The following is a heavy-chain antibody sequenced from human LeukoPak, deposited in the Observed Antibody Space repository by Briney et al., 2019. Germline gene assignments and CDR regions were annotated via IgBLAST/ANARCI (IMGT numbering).Heavy chain of an antibody. D-gene: IGHD3-9*01. Sequence: PGGSLRLSCAASGFTFSSYWMSWVRQAPGKGLEWVANIKQGGSEKYYVDSVKCRFTISSDNAKNSLYLQMHSLRAEDTAVYYCARSAYFSSVLRGFWGQGTLVTVSS. CDR3: ARSAYFSSVLRGF. V-gene: IGHV3-7*01. J-gene: IGHJ4*02. CDR2: IKQGGSEK. CDR1: GFTFSSYW.